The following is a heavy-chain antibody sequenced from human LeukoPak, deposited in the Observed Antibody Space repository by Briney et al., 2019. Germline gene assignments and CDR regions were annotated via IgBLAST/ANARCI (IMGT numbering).Heavy chain of an antibody. Sequence: GGSLRLSCAASGFTLNSYLMSWVRQAPGRGLEWVANIKKDGSEENYLDSVKGRFTVSRDNAKNSLYLQMNSLSPDDTAVYYCARGVEPLAANTLAYWGQGTLVTVSS. CDR2: IKKDGSEE. CDR3: ARGVEPLAANTLAY. CDR1: GFTLNSYL. V-gene: IGHV3-7*03. D-gene: IGHD1-14*01. J-gene: IGHJ4*02.